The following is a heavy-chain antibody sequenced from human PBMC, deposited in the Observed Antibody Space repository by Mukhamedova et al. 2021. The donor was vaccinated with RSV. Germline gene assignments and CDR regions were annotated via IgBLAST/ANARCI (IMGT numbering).Heavy chain of an antibody. CDR2: INLDNGGT. V-gene: IGHV1-2*02. J-gene: IGHJ4*02. Sequence: GPEWMGWINLDNGGTNFAQKFRGRFTMTRDASISTAYMDLSSLRSDDTALYYCARQSIATSLVGLFFYDYWGQGTPVNVSS. D-gene: IGHD2-21*01. CDR3: ARQSIATSLVGLFFYDY.